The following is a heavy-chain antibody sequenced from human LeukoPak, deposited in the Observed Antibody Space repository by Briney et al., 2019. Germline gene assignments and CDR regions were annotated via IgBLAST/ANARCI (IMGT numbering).Heavy chain of an antibody. CDR2: IYSGGST. D-gene: IGHD1-26*01. CDR3: AKDLSGSYYPPYYFDY. J-gene: IGHJ4*02. Sequence: GGSLRLSCAASGFTVSSNYMSWVRQAPGKGLEWVSVIYSGGSTYYADSVKGRFTISRDNSKNTLYLQMNSLRAEDTAVYYCAKDLSGSYYPPYYFDYWGQGTLVTVSS. CDR1: GFTVSSNY. V-gene: IGHV3-66*01.